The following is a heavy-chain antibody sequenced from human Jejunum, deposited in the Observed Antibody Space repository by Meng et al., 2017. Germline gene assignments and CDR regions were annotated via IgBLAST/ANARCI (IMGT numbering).Heavy chain of an antibody. CDR1: GGSVSISCYQ. Sequence: VHTPESGLALVIPSETLSLICSVSGGSVSISCYQWSWIRQPPGKGLEWIGYASTNYNPSLKSRVTISVDTSKNQFSLRLTSVTAADTAVYYCARDHMGSLDYWGQGILVTVSS. V-gene: IGHV4-61*01. CDR2: AST. J-gene: IGHJ4*02. CDR3: ARDHMGSLDY. D-gene: IGHD1-26*01.